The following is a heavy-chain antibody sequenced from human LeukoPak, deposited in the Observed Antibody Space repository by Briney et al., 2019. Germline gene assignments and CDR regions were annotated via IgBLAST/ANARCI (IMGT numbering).Heavy chain of an antibody. D-gene: IGHD3-10*01. CDR2: ISWNSGSI. CDR1: GFTFDDYA. V-gene: IGHV3-9*01. CDR3: AKGSRLMVRGVPDY. Sequence: GGSLRLSCAASGFTFDDYAMHWVRQAPGKGLEWVSGISWNSGSIGYADSVKGRFTISRDNAKNSLYLQMNSLRAEDTALYYCAKGSRLMVRGVPDYWGQGTLVTVSS. J-gene: IGHJ4*02.